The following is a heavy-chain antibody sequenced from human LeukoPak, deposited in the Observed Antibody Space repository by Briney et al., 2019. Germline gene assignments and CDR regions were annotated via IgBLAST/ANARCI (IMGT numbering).Heavy chain of an antibody. D-gene: IGHD2-2*01. CDR3: ARHRYCNSSSCYAFDY. V-gene: IGHV4-39*01. Sequence: SETLSLTCSVSGASITSSSFYWGWIRQPPGKGLEWIGSIYYTGSADYNPSLKSRVTISVDTSKNQFSLKLTSVTAADAAVYYCARHRYCNSSSCYAFDYWGQGTMVTVSS. CDR2: IYYTGSA. CDR1: GASITSSSFY. J-gene: IGHJ4*02.